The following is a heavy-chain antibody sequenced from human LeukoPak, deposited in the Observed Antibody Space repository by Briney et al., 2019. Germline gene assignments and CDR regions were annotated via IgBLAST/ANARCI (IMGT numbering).Heavy chain of an antibody. Sequence: GGSLRLSCAASGFTFSSYAMSWVRQAPGKGLEWVSAISGSGGSTYYADSVKGRFTISRDNSKNTLYLQMNSLRAEDTAVYYCATGSGSYYSFDYWGQGTLVTVSS. V-gene: IGHV3-23*01. J-gene: IGHJ4*02. CDR2: ISGSGGST. D-gene: IGHD3-10*01. CDR3: ATGSGSYYSFDY. CDR1: GFTFSSYA.